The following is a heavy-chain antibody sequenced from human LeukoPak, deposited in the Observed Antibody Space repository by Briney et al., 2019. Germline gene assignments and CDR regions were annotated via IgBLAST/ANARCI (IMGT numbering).Heavy chain of an antibody. J-gene: IGHJ6*03. D-gene: IGHD2-8*01. CDR2: IFYSGST. V-gene: IGHV4-39*01. CDR1: GGSISSSSYY. CDR3: ARQEERYMVYGYYYYMDV. Sequence: SETLSLTCTVSGGSISSSSYYWGWIRQPPGKGLEWVGSIFYSGSTSYNPSLKSRVTISVDTSKNQFSLKLRSVTAADTAVYYCARQEERYMVYGYYYYMDVWGKGTTVTVSS.